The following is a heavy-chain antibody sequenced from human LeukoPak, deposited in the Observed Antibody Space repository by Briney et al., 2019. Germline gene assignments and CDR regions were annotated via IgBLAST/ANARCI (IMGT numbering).Heavy chain of an antibody. Sequence: GGSLRLPCAASGFTFKTYAMNWVRQVPGKGPEWVSSMSGSGSSTDYADSVKGRFTISRDNSKNTLYLQMNSLRAEDTALYYCAKDAQGLVRGGIYFDFWGQGSLVTVSS. CDR2: MSGSGSST. D-gene: IGHD6-19*01. CDR1: GFTFKTYA. V-gene: IGHV3-23*01. J-gene: IGHJ4*02. CDR3: AKDAQGLVRGGIYFDF.